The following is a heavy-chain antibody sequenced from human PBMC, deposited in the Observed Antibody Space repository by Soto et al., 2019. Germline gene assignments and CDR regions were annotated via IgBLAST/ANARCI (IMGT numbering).Heavy chain of an antibody. CDR2: IDWDDDK. CDR1: GFSLSTSGMC. J-gene: IGHJ4*02. D-gene: IGHD1-20*01. V-gene: IGHV2-70*01. Sequence: SGPTLVNPTQTLTLTCTFSGFSLSTSGMCVSWIRQPPGRALEWLALIDWDDDKYYSTSLKTRLTISKDTSKNQVVLTMTNMDPVDTATYYCARIRLDGGITDYWGQGTLVTVSS. CDR3: ARIRLDGGITDY.